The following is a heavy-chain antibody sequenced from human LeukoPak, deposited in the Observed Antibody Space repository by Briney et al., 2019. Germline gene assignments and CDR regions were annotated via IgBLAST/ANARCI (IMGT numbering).Heavy chain of an antibody. V-gene: IGHV3-21*01. D-gene: IGHD3-22*01. J-gene: IGHJ4*02. CDR1: GGSLSSYY. CDR3: ATGESYDSSGYSFDY. CDR2: ISSSRSYI. Sequence: WEPLSLLCTVSGGSLSSYYWRWIRQPPGKGLEWVSSISSSRSYIYYADSVKGRFTIFRDNAKNSLYLQMNSLRAEDTAVYYCATGESYDSSGYSFDYWGQGILVTVSS.